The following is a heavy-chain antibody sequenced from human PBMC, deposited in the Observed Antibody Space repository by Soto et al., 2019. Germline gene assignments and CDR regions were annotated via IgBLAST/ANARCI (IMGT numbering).Heavy chain of an antibody. V-gene: IGHV4-31*03. CDR1: GGSISSGGYY. Sequence: QVQLQESGPGLVKPSQTLSLTCTVSGGSISSGGYYWSWIRQHPGKGLEGIGYIYYSGSTYYNPSLKSRVTISVDTSKNQFSLKLSSVTAADTAVYYWARVGTAPRQYYFDYWGQGTLVTVSS. J-gene: IGHJ4*02. CDR3: ARVGTAPRQYYFDY. D-gene: IGHD2-21*02. CDR2: IYYSGST.